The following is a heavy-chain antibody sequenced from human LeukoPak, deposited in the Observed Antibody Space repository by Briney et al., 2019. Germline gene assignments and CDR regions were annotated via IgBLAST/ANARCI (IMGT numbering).Heavy chain of an antibody. CDR3: AKGGTAVLVDDY. Sequence: GGSLRLSCAASGFTFSSYWMSWVRQAPGKGLEWVSTVSGSGGNTYYADSVKGRFAISRDNSRNTVYLQMNSLRVEDTAVYYCAKGGTAVLVDDYWGQGTLVTVSS. CDR2: VSGSGGNT. D-gene: IGHD2-21*02. V-gene: IGHV3-23*01. CDR1: GFTFSSYW. J-gene: IGHJ4*02.